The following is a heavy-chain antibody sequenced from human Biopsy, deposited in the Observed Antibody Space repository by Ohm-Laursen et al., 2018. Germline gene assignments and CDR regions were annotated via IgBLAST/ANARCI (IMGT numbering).Heavy chain of an antibody. CDR2: ISNSGTT. D-gene: IGHD6-19*01. V-gene: IGHV4-59*02. J-gene: IGHJ4*02. CDR3: ARESALAGDFDS. Sequence: SDTLSLTWTLSGASVRSHFLTWIRQPPGKGLQWIGSISNSGTTKSSPSLKSRVTISVDTSKNHFSLKLTSVTAADTAVYYCARESALAGDFDSWGQGTLVTVSS. CDR1: GASVRSHF.